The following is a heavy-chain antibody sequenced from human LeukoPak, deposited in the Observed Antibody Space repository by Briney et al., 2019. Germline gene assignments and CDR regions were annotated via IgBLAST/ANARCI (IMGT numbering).Heavy chain of an antibody. D-gene: IGHD3-9*01. V-gene: IGHV3-23*01. CDR1: GLIFSSYA. CDR2: IPGRGGNT. Sequence: GGSLRLSCEVSGLIFSSYAMSWVRQAPGKGLEWVSGIPGRGGNTFYADSVKGRFTISRDNSKNTLYLQMNSLRADDTAVYYCVKDVLSYDILTGSAYWGPGTLVTASP. J-gene: IGHJ4*02. CDR3: VKDVLSYDILTGSAY.